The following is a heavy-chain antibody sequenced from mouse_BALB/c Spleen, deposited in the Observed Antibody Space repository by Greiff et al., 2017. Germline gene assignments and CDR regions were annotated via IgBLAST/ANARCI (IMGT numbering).Heavy chain of an antibody. V-gene: IGHV5-9-2*01. CDR2: ISDGGSYT. D-gene: IGHD2-1*01. CDR1: GFAFSSYD. Sequence: EVKLMESGGGLVKPGGSLKLSCAASGFAFSSYDMSWVRQTPEKRLEWVAYISDGGSYTYYPDSVKGRFTISRDNAKNNLYLQMSSLKSEDTAMYYCARGDGNYEVDYWGQGTSVTVSS. CDR3: ARGDGNYEVDY. J-gene: IGHJ4*01.